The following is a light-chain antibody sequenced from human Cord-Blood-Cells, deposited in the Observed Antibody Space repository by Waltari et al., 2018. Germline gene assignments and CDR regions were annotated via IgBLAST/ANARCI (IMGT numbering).Light chain of an antibody. CDR1: QSVLYNSKNKNY. J-gene: IGKJ1*01. V-gene: IGKV4-1*01. CDR3: QQYYSTPPT. CDR2: WAS. Sequence: DIVMTQSPDSLAVSLGERATINRKSSQSVLYNSKNKNYLAWDQQKPGQPPKLLIYWASTRESGVPDRFSGSGSGTDFTLTISSLQAEDVAVYYCQQYYSTPPTFGQGTKVEIK.